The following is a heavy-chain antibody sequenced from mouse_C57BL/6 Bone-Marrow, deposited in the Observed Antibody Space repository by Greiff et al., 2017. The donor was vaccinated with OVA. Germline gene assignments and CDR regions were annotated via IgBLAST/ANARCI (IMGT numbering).Heavy chain of an antibody. CDR1: GYTFTSYW. D-gene: IGHD2-4*01. CDR3: ARWGYYDYRSLAY. J-gene: IGHJ3*01. V-gene: IGHV1-55*01. CDR2: IYPGSGST. Sequence: VQLQQPGAELVKPGASVKMSCKASGYTFTSYWITWVKQRPGQGLEWIGDIYPGSGSTNYNEKFKSKATLTVDTSSSTAYMQLSSLTSEDSAVYYCARWGYYDYRSLAYWGQGTLVTVSA.